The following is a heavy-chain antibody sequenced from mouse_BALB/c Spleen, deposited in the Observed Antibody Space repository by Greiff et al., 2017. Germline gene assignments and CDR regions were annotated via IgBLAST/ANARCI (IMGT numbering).Heavy chain of an antibody. V-gene: IGHV2-9*02. CDR1: GFSLTSYG. Sequence: VKVEESGPGLVAPSQSLSITCTVSGFSLTSYGVHWVRQPPGKGLEWLGVIWAGGSTNYNSALMSRLSISKDNSKSQVFLKMNSLQTDDTAMYYCARGGYGNYDAMDYWGQGTSVTVSS. D-gene: IGHD2-10*02. J-gene: IGHJ4*01. CDR3: ARGGYGNYDAMDY. CDR2: IWAGGST.